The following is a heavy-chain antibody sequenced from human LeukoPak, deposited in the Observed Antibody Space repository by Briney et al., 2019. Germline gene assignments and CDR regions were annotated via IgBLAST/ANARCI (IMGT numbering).Heavy chain of an antibody. CDR3: ARRYNRNYVDY. D-gene: IGHD1-14*01. Sequence: GGSLRLSCAASGFTVSSNYMSWVRQAPGKGLEWVSVIYSDGSTYYADSVKGRFTISRDNSKNTLYLQMNSLRAEDTAVYYCARRYNRNYVDYWGQGTLVTVSS. CDR2: IYSDGST. CDR1: GFTVSSNY. J-gene: IGHJ4*02. V-gene: IGHV3-66*04.